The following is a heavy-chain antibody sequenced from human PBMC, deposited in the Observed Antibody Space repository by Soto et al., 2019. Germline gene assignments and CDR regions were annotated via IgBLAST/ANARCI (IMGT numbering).Heavy chain of an antibody. D-gene: IGHD6-13*01. Sequence: PGESLKISCKGSGYSFTSYWIGWVRQMPGKGLEWMGIIYPGDSDTRYSPSFRGQVTISADKSISTAYLQWSSLKASDTAIYYCAKTAAAGKYYYGMDVWGQGTTVTVSS. J-gene: IGHJ6*02. CDR2: IYPGDSDT. CDR1: GYSFTSYW. V-gene: IGHV5-51*01. CDR3: AKTAAAGKYYYGMDV.